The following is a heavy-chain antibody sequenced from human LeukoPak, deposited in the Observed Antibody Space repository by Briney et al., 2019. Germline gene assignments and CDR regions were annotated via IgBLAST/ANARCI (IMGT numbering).Heavy chain of an antibody. J-gene: IGHJ4*02. CDR2: ISGSGGST. CDR3: AKTTTGYSSGRYPGWPVDY. V-gene: IGHV3-23*01. D-gene: IGHD6-19*01. CDR1: GFTFSSYA. Sequence: GGSLRLSCAASGFTFSSYAMYWVRQAPGKGLEWVSGISGSGGSTYYADSVKGWFTISRDNSKNTVYLQMNSLRAEDTAVYYCAKTTTGYSSGRYPGWPVDYWGQGTPVTVSS.